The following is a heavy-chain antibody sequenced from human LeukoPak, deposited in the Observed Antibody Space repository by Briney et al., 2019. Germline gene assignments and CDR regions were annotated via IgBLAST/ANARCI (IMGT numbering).Heavy chain of an antibody. CDR2: IYHSGNT. J-gene: IGHJ1*01. D-gene: IGHD4-17*01. Sequence: SETLSLTCTVSGGSVSSGPYYWSWIRQPPGKGLEWIGYIYHSGNTNYNPSLKSRVSISVDRPRNQFSLKLTSVTAADTAVYYCARDGGSYSDIAEYFQHWGQGTLVTVSS. CDR1: GGSVSSGPYY. V-gene: IGHV4-61*01. CDR3: ARDGGSYSDIAEYFQH.